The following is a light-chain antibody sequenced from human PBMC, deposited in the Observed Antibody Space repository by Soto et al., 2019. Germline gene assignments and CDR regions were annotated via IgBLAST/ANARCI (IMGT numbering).Light chain of an antibody. J-gene: IGKJ1*01. Sequence: EIVLAQSPGTLSLSPGERATLSCRASQSVSSYLAWYQQRPGQAPRLLISGASSRATGIPDRFSGSGSGTDFTLTISRLEPEDFAVYYCQQYGSSGTFGQGTKVDI. CDR2: GAS. CDR3: QQYGSSGT. CDR1: QSVSSY. V-gene: IGKV3-20*01.